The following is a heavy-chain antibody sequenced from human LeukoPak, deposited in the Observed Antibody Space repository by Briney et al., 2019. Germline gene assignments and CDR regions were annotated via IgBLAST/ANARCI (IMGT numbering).Heavy chain of an antibody. V-gene: IGHV3-48*01. J-gene: IGHJ4*02. D-gene: IGHD3-10*01. CDR3: ARYYGSGRLDY. CDR2: ISSSSSTI. CDR1: GFTFSSYS. Sequence: GGSLRLSCAASGFTFSSYSMKWVRQAPGKGLEWVSYISSSSSTIYYTDSVKGRFTISRDNAKNSLYLQMNSLRAEDTAVYYCARYYGSGRLDYWGQGTLVTVSS.